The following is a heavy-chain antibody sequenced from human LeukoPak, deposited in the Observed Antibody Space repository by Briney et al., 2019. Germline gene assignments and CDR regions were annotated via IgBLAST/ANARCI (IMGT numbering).Heavy chain of an antibody. Sequence: PGRSLKLSCAASGFTFNSYAMHWVRQAPGKGLEWVAVISYDGSTKYYADSVKGRFTISRDNSKTTLYLQMNSLRAEDTAVYYCARDPMVRGIIWYYFDYWGQGTLVTVSS. CDR3: ARDPMVRGIIWYYFDY. J-gene: IGHJ4*02. V-gene: IGHV3-30-3*01. CDR1: GFTFNSYA. CDR2: ISYDGSTK. D-gene: IGHD3-10*01.